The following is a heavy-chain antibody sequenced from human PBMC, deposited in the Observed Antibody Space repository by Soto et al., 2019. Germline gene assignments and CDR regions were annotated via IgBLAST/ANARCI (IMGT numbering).Heavy chain of an antibody. D-gene: IGHD3-16*01. CDR3: ARGVDYYATSGYFRLDS. CDR2: VHYSGST. Sequence: SETLSLTCNLSGGSFHNFYWLWIRQPPGKGLEWVGHVHYSGSTNYSPSLNSRATISLDTSKSQLSLKLRSVTAADTAMYFCARGVDYYATSGYFRLDSCGQGLPLTVSS. V-gene: IGHV4-59*01. J-gene: IGHJ4*02. CDR1: GGSFHNFY.